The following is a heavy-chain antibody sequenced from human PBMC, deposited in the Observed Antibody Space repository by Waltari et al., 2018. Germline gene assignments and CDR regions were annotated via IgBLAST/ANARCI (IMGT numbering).Heavy chain of an antibody. CDR3: ARERHPLMEVGYLLALDP. V-gene: IGHV1-18*01. J-gene: IGHJ5*02. D-gene: IGHD2-21*01. CDR1: GYTFGHIG. CDR2: IRAANGHT. Sequence: QVQLVQSGTEVKKPGASVNVSCRASGYTFGHIGIILVRQAPGQGLEWMGWIRAANGHTNHAQKFLGRLIMTKDTSTTTVYMELKYLTPDDTAVYYCARERHPLMEVGYLLALDPWGQGTLVTVSS.